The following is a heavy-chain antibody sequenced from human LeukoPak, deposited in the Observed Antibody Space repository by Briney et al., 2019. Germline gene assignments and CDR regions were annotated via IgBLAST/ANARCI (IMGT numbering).Heavy chain of an antibody. D-gene: IGHD3-3*01. CDR1: GGSISSGSYY. Sequence: SETLSLTCTVSGGSISSGSYYWSWIRQPAGKGLERIGRIYTSGSTNYNPSLKSRVTISVDTSKNQFSLKLSSVTAADTAVYYCARSSRITIFGVVMITYYYMDVWGKGTTVTVSS. CDR3: ARSSRITIFGVVMITYYYMDV. V-gene: IGHV4-61*02. CDR2: IYTSGST. J-gene: IGHJ6*03.